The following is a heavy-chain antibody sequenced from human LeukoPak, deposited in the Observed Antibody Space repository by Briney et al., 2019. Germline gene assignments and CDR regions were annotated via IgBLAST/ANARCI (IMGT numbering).Heavy chain of an antibody. Sequence: GASVKVSCKASGGTFSSYAISWARQAPGQGLEWMGGIIPIFGTANYAQKFQGRVTITADESTSTAYMELRSLRSDDTAVYYCARVDTAMAYFDYWGQGTLVTVSS. CDR2: IIPIFGTA. V-gene: IGHV1-69*13. J-gene: IGHJ4*02. D-gene: IGHD5-18*01. CDR3: ARVDTAMAYFDY. CDR1: GGTFSSYA.